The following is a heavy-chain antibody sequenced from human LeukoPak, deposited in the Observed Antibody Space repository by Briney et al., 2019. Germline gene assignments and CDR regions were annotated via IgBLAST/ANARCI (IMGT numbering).Heavy chain of an antibody. Sequence: GGSLRLSCTASGFTFSGYSMNWVRQAPGKGLEWVSSISSSSSYIYYADSVRGRSTISRDSARNSLYLQMNSLRAEDTAVYYCARSEDYGGNSDYWGQGTLVTVSS. CDR1: GFTFSGYS. CDR3: ARSEDYGGNSDY. J-gene: IGHJ4*02. CDR2: ISSSSSYI. D-gene: IGHD4-23*01. V-gene: IGHV3-21*01.